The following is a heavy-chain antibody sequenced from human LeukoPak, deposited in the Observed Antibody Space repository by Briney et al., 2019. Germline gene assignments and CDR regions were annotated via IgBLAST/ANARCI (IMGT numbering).Heavy chain of an antibody. J-gene: IGHJ6*03. CDR3: TRTPPVAGNYYYYYMDV. D-gene: IGHD6-19*01. V-gene: IGHV3-49*03. CDR2: IRSKAYGGTT. Sequence: PGGSLRLSCTASGFTFGDYAMSWFCQAPGKGLEWVGFIRSKAYGGTTEYAASVKGRFTISRDDSKSIAYLQMNSLKTEDTAVYYCTRTPPVAGNYYYYYMDVWGKGTTVTVSS. CDR1: GFTFGDYA.